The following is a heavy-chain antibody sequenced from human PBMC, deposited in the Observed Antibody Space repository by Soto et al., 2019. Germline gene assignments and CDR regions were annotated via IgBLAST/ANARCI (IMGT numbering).Heavy chain of an antibody. CDR2: INSDGRST. CDR3: ASLANIPEQLTNFDY. V-gene: IGHV3-74*01. J-gene: IGHJ4*02. CDR1: GFTFSSYW. Sequence: GGALRLSSAASGFTFSSYWMHWVRQAPGKGPVWVSRINSDGRSTSYAASVKGRFTISRDNAKNTLYLQMNSLRPEDTDVYYCASLANIPEQLTNFDYWGQGTLVTVSS. D-gene: IGHD6-6*01.